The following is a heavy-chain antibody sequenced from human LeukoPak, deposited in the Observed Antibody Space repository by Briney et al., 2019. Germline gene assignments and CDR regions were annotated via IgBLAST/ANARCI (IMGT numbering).Heavy chain of an antibody. CDR2: FDPEDGET. J-gene: IGHJ4*02. D-gene: IGHD5-24*01. CDR1: GYTLTELS. V-gene: IGHV1-24*01. Sequence: ASVKVSCKVSGYTLTELSMHWVRQAPGKGLEWMGGFDPEDGETIYAQKFQGRVTMTEDTSTDTAYVELSSLRSEDTAVYYCATGPRRDGYNSLDYWGQGTLVTVSS. CDR3: ATGPRRDGYNSLDY.